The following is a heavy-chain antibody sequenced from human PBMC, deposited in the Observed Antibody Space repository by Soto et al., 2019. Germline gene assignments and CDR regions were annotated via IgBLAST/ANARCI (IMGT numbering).Heavy chain of an antibody. J-gene: IGHJ5*02. CDR1: GGSFRPYY. CDR2: INHSGST. D-gene: IGHD2-21*02. Sequence: VQLQQRGAGLLKPSEPLSLTCAVYGGSFRPYYWTWIRQPPGTGLEWIGEINHSGSTNYNPSLKSRVTISVDPSNNQFSLKLTSVTAADTSVYYCARNRGVVTPHHNNWFEPWGQGTLVTVSS. V-gene: IGHV4-34*01. CDR3: ARNRGVVTPHHNNWFEP.